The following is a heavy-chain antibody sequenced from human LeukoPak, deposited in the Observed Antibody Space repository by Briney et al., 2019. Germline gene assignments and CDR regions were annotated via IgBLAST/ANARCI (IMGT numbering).Heavy chain of an antibody. J-gene: IGHJ4*02. Sequence: PSGTLSLTCAVSGDFISSSKWWSWVRQPPGKGLEWIGEIYHTGSTEYNPSLKSRVTISVDKSKNQFPLKVTSVTAADTAVYYCARGFSSRSWQTELDYWGQGTLVTVSS. CDR2: IYHTGST. D-gene: IGHD6-13*01. CDR3: ARGFSSRSWQTELDY. CDR1: GDFISSSKW. V-gene: IGHV4-4*02.